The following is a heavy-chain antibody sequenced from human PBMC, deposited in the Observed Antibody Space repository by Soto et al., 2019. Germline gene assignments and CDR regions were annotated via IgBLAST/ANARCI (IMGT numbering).Heavy chain of an antibody. CDR1: GGSISSYY. CDR2: IYYSGST. V-gene: IGHV4-59*01. Sequence: SETLSLTCTVSGGSISSYYWSWIRQPPGKGLEWIGYIYYSGSTNYNPSLKSRVTISVDTSKNQFSLKLSSVTAADTAVYYCARGSTYSSGWYGWFDPWGQGTLVTVSS. D-gene: IGHD6-19*01. J-gene: IGHJ5*02. CDR3: ARGSTYSSGWYGWFDP.